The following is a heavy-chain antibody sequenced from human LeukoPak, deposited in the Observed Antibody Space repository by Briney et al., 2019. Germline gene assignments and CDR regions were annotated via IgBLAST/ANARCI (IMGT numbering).Heavy chain of an antibody. CDR2: ISGSGGST. V-gene: IGHV3-23*01. CDR3: ARAYGSGSWGHYYFDY. Sequence: GGSLRLSCAASGFTFSSYWMSWVRQAPGKGLEWVSAISGSGGSTYYADSVKGRFTISRDNSKNTLYLQMNSLRAEDTAVYYCARAYGSGSWGHYYFDYWGQGTLVTVSS. J-gene: IGHJ4*02. D-gene: IGHD3-10*01. CDR1: GFTFSSYW.